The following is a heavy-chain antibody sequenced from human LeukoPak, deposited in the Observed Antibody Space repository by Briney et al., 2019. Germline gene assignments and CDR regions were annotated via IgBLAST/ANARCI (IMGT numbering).Heavy chain of an antibody. CDR2: IRCDGSNK. CDR3: AKDGSSSWNYYFDY. D-gene: IGHD6-13*01. J-gene: IGHJ4*02. CDR1: GFTFTSYG. V-gene: IGHV3-30*02. Sequence: PGGSLRLSCAASGFTFTSYGMHWVRQAPGKGLEWVAFIRCDGSNKDYADSVKGRFTISRDNSENTLYLQMNSLRAEDTAVYYCAKDGSSSWNYYFDYWGQGILVTVSS.